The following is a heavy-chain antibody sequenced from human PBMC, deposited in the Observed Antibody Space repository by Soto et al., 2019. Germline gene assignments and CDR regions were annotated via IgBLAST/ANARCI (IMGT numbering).Heavy chain of an antibody. Sequence: EVQLVESGGGLVQPGGSLRLSCVASGFAFSSYWMSWVRQAPGKGLEWVANIKQDGREKYYVASVKGRFTISRDNAKNSLYLQMNSLRAEDSAVYYCASRGLYDISEYWGQGTLVTVSS. CDR2: IKQDGREK. D-gene: IGHD3-9*01. J-gene: IGHJ4*02. CDR1: GFAFSSYW. V-gene: IGHV3-7*01. CDR3: ASRGLYDISEY.